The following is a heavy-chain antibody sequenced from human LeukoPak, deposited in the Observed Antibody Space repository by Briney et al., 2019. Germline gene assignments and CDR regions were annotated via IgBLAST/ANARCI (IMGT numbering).Heavy chain of an antibody. D-gene: IGHD2-21*01. J-gene: IGHJ4*02. CDR3: ARRVRGPFDY. CDR1: GGPVSSGSYY. Sequence: SETLSLPCTVSGGPVSSGSYYWSWIRQPPGKGLEWIGYIYYSGSTNYNPALKSRVTKSVDTSKHQFSLKLSSVTAADTAVYYCARRVRGPFDYWGQGTLVTVSS. V-gene: IGHV4-61*01. CDR2: IYYSGST.